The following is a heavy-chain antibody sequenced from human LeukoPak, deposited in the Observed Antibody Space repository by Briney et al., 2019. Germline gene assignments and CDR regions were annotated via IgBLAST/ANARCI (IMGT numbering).Heavy chain of an antibody. CDR3: AKVSSSWYLSDY. CDR2: TSGSGGST. CDR1: GFTFSSYA. Sequence: PGGSLRLSCAASGFTFSSYAMSWVRQAPGKGREWVSATSGSGGSTYYADSVKGRFTISRDNSKNTLYLQMNSLRAEDTAVYYCAKVSSSWYLSDYWGQGTLVTVSS. D-gene: IGHD6-13*01. V-gene: IGHV3-23*01. J-gene: IGHJ4*02.